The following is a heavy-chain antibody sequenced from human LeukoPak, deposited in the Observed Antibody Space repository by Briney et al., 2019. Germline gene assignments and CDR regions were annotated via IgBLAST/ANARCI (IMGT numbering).Heavy chain of an antibody. D-gene: IGHD1-26*01. V-gene: IGHV3-30*18. CDR3: AKDSGTYFGNFDY. Sequence: PGRSLRLSCAASGFTFSSYGMHWVRQAPGKGLEWVAVISYDGTNKYYVDSVRGRFTISRDNSKNTLYLQMNSLRAEDTAVYYCAKDSGTYFGNFDYWGQGTLVTVSS. CDR1: GFTFSSYG. CDR2: ISYDGTNK. J-gene: IGHJ4*02.